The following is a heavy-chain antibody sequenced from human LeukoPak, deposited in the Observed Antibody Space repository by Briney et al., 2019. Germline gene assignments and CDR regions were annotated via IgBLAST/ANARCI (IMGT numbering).Heavy chain of an antibody. CDR1: GFSFSNYG. V-gene: IGHV3-30*02. CDR2: IRYDGSNK. CDR3: AKEGTASKPSDLDY. D-gene: IGHD1/OR15-1a*01. Sequence: GRSLRLSCAASGFSFSNYGMHWVRQAPGKGLQWVAFIRYDGSNKYYLDSVKGRFTISRDSSKNTLYLQMNSLRAEDTAVYYCAKEGTASKPSDLDYWGQGTLVTVSS. J-gene: IGHJ4*02.